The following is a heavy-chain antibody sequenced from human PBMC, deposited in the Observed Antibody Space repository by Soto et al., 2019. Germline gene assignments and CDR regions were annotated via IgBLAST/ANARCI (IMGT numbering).Heavy chain of an antibody. D-gene: IGHD3-9*01. CDR1: GGSISSGGYY. V-gene: IGHV4-31*03. CDR2: IYYSGST. J-gene: IGHJ4*02. CDR3: ARGRLRYFDWPTLFDY. Sequence: SETLSLTCTLSGGSISSGGYYWSWIRQHPGKGLEWIGYIYYSGSTYYNPSLKSRVTISVDTSKNQFSLKLSSVTAEDTAVYYCARGRLRYFDWPTLFDYWGQGTLVTVSS.